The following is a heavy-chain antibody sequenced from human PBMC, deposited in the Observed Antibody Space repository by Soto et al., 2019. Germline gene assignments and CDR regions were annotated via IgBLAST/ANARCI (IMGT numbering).Heavy chain of an antibody. J-gene: IGHJ3*01. CDR3: ARDQLYYNDISGRPLNAFDV. Sequence: GGSLRLSCAASGFIFSSYTMNWVRQAPGKGLEWVSYIGIGSSTKYYADSVKGRFTISRDNAKNSLYLQMNSLRAEDTAVYYCARDQLYYNDISGRPLNAFDVWGQGTMVTVSS. V-gene: IGHV3-48*01. CDR2: IGIGSSTK. D-gene: IGHD3-22*01. CDR1: GFIFSSYT.